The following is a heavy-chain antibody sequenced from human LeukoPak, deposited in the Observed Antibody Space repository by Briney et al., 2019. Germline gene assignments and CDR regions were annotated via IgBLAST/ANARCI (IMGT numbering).Heavy chain of an antibody. J-gene: IGHJ6*02. D-gene: IGHD3-10*01. CDR2: ISGISGSTT. CDR3: AKDYASGRGVPYAMDV. CDR1: GFNFADHA. Sequence: GVSLRLSCAASGFNFADHAMRWVRQAPGKGLEWVSAISGISGSTTIYADSVKGRFAVSRDNSRNTLFLQMNSLRAEDTAVYYCAKDYASGRGVPYAMDVWGQGTTVTVAS. V-gene: IGHV3-23*01.